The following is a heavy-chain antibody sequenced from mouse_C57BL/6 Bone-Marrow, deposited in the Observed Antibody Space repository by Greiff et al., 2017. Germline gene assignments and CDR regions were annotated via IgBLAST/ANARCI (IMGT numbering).Heavy chain of an antibody. CDR3: ARDDPYYLDY. Sequence: DVMLVESGGGLVKPGGSLKLSCAASGFTFSSYAMSWVRQTPEKRLEWVATISDGGSYTYYPDNVKGRFTISRDNAKNNLYLQMSHLKSEDTAMYYCARDDPYYLDYWGQGTTLTVSS. CDR1: GFTFSSYA. CDR2: ISDGGSYT. J-gene: IGHJ2*01. V-gene: IGHV5-4*01.